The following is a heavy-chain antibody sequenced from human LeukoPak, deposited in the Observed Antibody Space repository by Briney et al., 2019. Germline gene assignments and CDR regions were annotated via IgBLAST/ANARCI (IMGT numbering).Heavy chain of an antibody. Sequence: SETLSLTCAVYGGSLSGYYWSWIRQPPGKGLEWIGEINHSGSTNYNPSLKSRVTISVDTSKNQFSLKLSSVTAADTAVYYCARGGRGSSGWYAVWYFDLWGRGTLVTVSS. V-gene: IGHV4-34*01. CDR1: GGSLSGYY. CDR2: INHSGST. J-gene: IGHJ2*01. D-gene: IGHD6-19*01. CDR3: ARGGRGSSGWYAVWYFDL.